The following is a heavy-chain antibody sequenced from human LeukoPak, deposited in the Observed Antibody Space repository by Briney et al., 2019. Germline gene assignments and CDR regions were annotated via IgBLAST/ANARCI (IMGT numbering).Heavy chain of an antibody. V-gene: IGHV3-7*01. CDR1: GFTFSSYW. D-gene: IGHD3-3*01. CDR2: IKQDGREK. J-gene: IGHJ5*02. CDR3: ARDQLRFLEWLFAGFDP. Sequence: PGGSLRLSCAASGFTFSSYWMSWVRQAPRKGLEWVANIKQDGREKYYVDSVKGRFTISRDNVKNSMYLQMNRLRAEDTAVYYCARDQLRFLEWLFAGFDPWGQGTLVIVSS.